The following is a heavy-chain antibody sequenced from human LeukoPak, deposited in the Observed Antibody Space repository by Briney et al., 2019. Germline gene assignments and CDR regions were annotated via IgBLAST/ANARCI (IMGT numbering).Heavy chain of an antibody. D-gene: IGHD4-11*01. J-gene: IGHJ4*02. Sequence: GGSLRLSCATSGFTFSHYGMHWVRQAPRKRLEWVAVIWSDGTNRYYGDPVKGRFTISRDNFQRTVYLQMNSLRAEDTAVYYCAKDAQRGFDYSNSLDKWGQGTLVTVSS. CDR3: AKDAQRGFDYSNSLDK. CDR2: IWSDGTNR. V-gene: IGHV3-33*06. CDR1: GFTFSHYG.